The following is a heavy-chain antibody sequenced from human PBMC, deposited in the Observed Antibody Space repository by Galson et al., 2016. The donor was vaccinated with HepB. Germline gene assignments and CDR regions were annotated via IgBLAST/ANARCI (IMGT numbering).Heavy chain of an antibody. Sequence: SVKVSCKASGYSFTGYYIHWVRQAPGQGLEWMGWINPNSGGTNYAQKFRGRVTMTRDTSISTAYMELSRLRSDDTAVFYCARDAGPIAEYFQHWGQGTLVTVSS. CDR2: INPNSGGT. D-gene: IGHD6-13*01. CDR3: ARDAGPIAEYFQH. J-gene: IGHJ1*01. V-gene: IGHV1-2*02. CDR1: GYSFTGYY.